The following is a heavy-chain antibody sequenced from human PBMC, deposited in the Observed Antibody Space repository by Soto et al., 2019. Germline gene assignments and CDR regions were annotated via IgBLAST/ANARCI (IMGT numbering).Heavy chain of an antibody. CDR3: ARGVVAGLDY. CDR1: CGDISGYY. CDR2: INHSGST. D-gene: IGHD6-19*01. V-gene: IGHV4-34*01. Sequence: SEALAVTGAFDCGDISGYYWSWIRQPPGKGLEWIGEINHSGSTNYNPSLKSRVTISVDTSKNQFSLKLSSVTAAETAVYYCARGVVAGLDYWGQGTLVNVS. J-gene: IGHJ4*02.